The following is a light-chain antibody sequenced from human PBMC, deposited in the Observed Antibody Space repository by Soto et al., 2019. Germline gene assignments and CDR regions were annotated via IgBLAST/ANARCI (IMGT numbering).Light chain of an antibody. Sequence: QTVVTQEPSFSVSPGGTVTLTCGLTSGSVSTTYSPSWYQQTPGQAPRTLIYSTNTRSSGVPDRFSGSILGDKAALTITGAQADDESDYYCVLYMGSGISGFGGGTKLTVL. CDR3: VLYMGSGISG. CDR2: STN. V-gene: IGLV8-61*01. J-gene: IGLJ3*02. CDR1: SGSVSTTYS.